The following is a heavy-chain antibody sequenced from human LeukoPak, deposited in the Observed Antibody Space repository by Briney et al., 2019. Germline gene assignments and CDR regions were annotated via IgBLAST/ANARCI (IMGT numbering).Heavy chain of an antibody. V-gene: IGHV3-23*01. J-gene: IGHJ6*03. D-gene: IGHD1-26*01. CDR1: GFSFSSHG. Sequence: LGGTLRLSCAPSGFSFSSHGMSWVRQAPGKGLEWVSGIIGGAGGTYYADSVKGRFTISRDNAQNSLFLQMNSLTDEDTAVYYCARDPYSGGYWNYYYYYMDVWGKGTTVTISS. CDR2: IIGGAGGT. CDR3: ARDPYSGGYWNYYYYYMDV.